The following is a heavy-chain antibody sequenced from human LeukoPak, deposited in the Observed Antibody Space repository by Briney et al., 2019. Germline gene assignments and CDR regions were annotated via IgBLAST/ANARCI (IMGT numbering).Heavy chain of an antibody. J-gene: IGHJ4*02. CDR1: GYTFTSYD. CDR2: MNPNSGNT. Sequence: ASVKVSCKASGYTFTSYDINWVRQATGQGLEWMGWMNPNSGNTGYAQQFQGRVTMTRNTSINTAYMELTSLRSEDTAVFYCARESLSSSWPPNHDYWGQGTLVTVSS. CDR3: ARESLSSSWPPNHDY. D-gene: IGHD6-13*01. V-gene: IGHV1-8*01.